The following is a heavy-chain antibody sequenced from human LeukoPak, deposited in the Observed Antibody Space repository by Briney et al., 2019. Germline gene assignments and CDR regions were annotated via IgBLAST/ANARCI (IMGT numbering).Heavy chain of an antibody. Sequence: ASVKVSCKASGYMFTSYYAHWVRQDPGQGLEWMGMINPSGGSTSYAQKFQGRVTLTRDTSTSTVYMEVSSLRSEDTAVYYCARATAESSRNLRHWGQGTLVIVSS. CDR3: ARATAESSRNLRH. V-gene: IGHV1-46*01. CDR1: GYMFTSYY. J-gene: IGHJ4*02. CDR2: INPSGGST. D-gene: IGHD4-17*01.